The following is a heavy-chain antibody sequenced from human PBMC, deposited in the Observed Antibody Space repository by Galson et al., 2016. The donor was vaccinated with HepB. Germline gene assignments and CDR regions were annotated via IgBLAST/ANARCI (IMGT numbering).Heavy chain of an antibody. Sequence: SLRLSCAASGFTFSSYAMSWVRQAPGKGLEWVSAISGSGGSTYYADSVKGRFTISRDNSKNTLYLQMNSLRAKDTAVYYCAKTHSYYYGSGSSYYFDYWGHGTLVTVSS. CDR2: ISGSGGST. J-gene: IGHJ4*01. D-gene: IGHD3-10*01. CDR1: GFTFSSYA. CDR3: AKTHSYYYGSGSSYYFDY. V-gene: IGHV3-23*01.